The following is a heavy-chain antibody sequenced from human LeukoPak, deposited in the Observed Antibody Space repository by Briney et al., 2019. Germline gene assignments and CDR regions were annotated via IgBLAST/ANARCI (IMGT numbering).Heavy chain of an antibody. J-gene: IGHJ5*02. CDR3: ARDTSGWNWFDL. V-gene: IGHV3-21*01. Sequence: GGSLRLSCAASGFIFSNFNMHWIRQAPVQGLEWVSSISSSSSYIHYADAVKGRFTISRDNAKNSLYLQMNSLRDDDTAVYYCARDTSGWNWFDLWGQGTLVTVSS. CDR2: ISSSSSYI. CDR1: GFIFSNFN. D-gene: IGHD6-19*01.